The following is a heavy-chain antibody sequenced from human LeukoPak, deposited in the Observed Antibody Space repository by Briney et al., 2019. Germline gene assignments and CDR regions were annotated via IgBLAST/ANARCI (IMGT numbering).Heavy chain of an antibody. Sequence: SETLSLTCTVSGGSVSSGSYYWSWIRQPAGKGLEWIGRIYTSGSTNYNPSLKSRVTISVDKSKNQFSLKLSSVTAADTAVYYCARDQDYSNPLRYWGQGTLVTVSS. CDR2: IYTSGST. CDR1: GGSVSSGSYY. J-gene: IGHJ4*02. CDR3: ARDQDYSNPLRY. D-gene: IGHD4-11*01. V-gene: IGHV4-61*02.